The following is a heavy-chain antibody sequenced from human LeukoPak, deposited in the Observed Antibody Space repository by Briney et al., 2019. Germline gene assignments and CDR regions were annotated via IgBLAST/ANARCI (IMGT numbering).Heavy chain of an antibody. D-gene: IGHD2-15*01. CDR1: GGSFSGYY. CDR3: AREEFTRYCSGGSCSQNFDY. V-gene: IGHV4-34*01. Sequence: SETLSLTCAVYGGSFSGYYWSWIRQPPGKGLEWIGEINHSGSTNYNPSLKSRVTISVDTSKNQFSLKLSSVTAADTAVYYCAREEFTRYCSGGSCSQNFDYWGQGTLVTVSS. CDR2: INHSGST. J-gene: IGHJ4*02.